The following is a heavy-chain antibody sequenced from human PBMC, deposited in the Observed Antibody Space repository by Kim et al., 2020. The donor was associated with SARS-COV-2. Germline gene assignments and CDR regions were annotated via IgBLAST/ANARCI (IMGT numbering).Heavy chain of an antibody. J-gene: IGHJ4*02. CDR2: ISGSGDTT. V-gene: IGHV3-23*01. Sequence: GGSLRLSCASSGFTFSNYGMSCVRQAPGKGLAWVSGISGSGDTTTYADSVKGRFTVSRYNSNNTLYLHMSSLRAEETAIYYCTNPRPPDYCRQGTLVTVS. CDR1: GFTFSNYG. CDR3: TNPRPPDY.